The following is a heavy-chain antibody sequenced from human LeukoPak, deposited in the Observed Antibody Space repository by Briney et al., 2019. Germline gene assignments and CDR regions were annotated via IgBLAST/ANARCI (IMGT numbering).Heavy chain of an antibody. CDR2: IIPIFGTA. V-gene: IGHV1-69*05. CDR3: ARECLDAFDI. CDR1: GGTFSSYA. J-gene: IGHJ3*02. Sequence: ASVKVSCKASGGTFSSYAISWVRQAPGQGLEWMGRIIPIFGTANYAQKFQGRVTITTDESTSTAYLALSSLRSEDTAVYYCARECLDAFDIWGQGTMVTVSS.